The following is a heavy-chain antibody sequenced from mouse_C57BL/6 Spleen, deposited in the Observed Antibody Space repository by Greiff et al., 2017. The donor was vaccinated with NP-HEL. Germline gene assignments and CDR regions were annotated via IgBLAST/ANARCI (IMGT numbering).Heavy chain of an antibody. J-gene: IGHJ2*01. V-gene: IGHV14-2*01. CDR1: GFNIKDYY. Sequence: EVKLQESGAELVKPGASVKLSCTASGFNIKDYYMHWVKQRTEQGLEWIGRIDPEDGETKYAPKFQGKANITADTSSNTAYLQPSSLTSEDAAVYYCARGDYYGSTEPYYFDYWGQGTTLTVSS. CDR2: IDPEDGET. D-gene: IGHD1-1*01. CDR3: ARGDYYGSTEPYYFDY.